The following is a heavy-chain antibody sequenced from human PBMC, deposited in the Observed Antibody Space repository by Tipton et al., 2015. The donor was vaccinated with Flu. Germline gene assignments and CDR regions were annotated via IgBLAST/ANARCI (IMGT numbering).Heavy chain of an antibody. CDR2: ISGAGGAT. CDR1: GFTFSTYA. J-gene: IGHJ4*02. V-gene: IGHV3-23*01. D-gene: IGHD6-6*01. CDR3: GRTSSISTL. Sequence: AVSGFTFSTYAMYWVRQAPGKGLEWVSSISGAGGATFYADSVKGRFTISRDNSKNTLFLQMNSLRADDTAVYYCGRTSSISTLGGQGTLVTVSS.